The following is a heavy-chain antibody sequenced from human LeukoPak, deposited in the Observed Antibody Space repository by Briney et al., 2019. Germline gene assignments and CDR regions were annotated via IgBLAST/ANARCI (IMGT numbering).Heavy chain of an antibody. CDR2: INHSGST. CDR3: ARGLPGARYFDL. CDR1: GGSFSGYY. D-gene: IGHD7-27*01. J-gene: IGHJ2*01. Sequence: PSETLSLTCAVYGGSFSGYYWSWIRQPPGKGLEWIGEINHSGSTNYNPSLKSRVTISVDTSENQFSLKLSSVTAADTAVYYCARGLPGARYFDLWGRGTLVTVSS. V-gene: IGHV4-34*01.